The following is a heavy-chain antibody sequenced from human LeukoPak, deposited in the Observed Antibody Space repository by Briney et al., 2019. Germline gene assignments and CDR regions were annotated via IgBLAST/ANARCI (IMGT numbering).Heavy chain of an antibody. D-gene: IGHD3-3*01. Sequence: PSETLSLTCSVSGGSISSSSYYWGWLRQPPGKGLEWIGSIYYSGSTYYNPSLKSRVTISVDTSKNQFSLKLSSVTAADTAVYYCARHGGAIFGVVIMQRYFDYWDQGTLVTVSS. J-gene: IGHJ4*02. V-gene: IGHV4-39*01. CDR1: GGSISSSSYY. CDR2: IYYSGST. CDR3: ARHGGAIFGVVIMQRYFDY.